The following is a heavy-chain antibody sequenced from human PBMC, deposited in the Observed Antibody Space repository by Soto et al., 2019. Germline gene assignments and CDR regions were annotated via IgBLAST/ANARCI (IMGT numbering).Heavy chain of an antibody. CDR3: TRRAYRYGAADY. V-gene: IGHV4-39*02. Sequence: QLQLQESGPGLVKPSETLSLTCTVSGGSINNNNYYWDWIRQPPGKGLEWIGSIFYSGTTYYHPSLESRVAISVDTSKNHFSLKLSSVTAADTAVYYCTRRAYRYGAADYWGQGTLATVSS. CDR2: IFYSGTT. CDR1: GGSINNNNYY. D-gene: IGHD5-18*01. J-gene: IGHJ4*02.